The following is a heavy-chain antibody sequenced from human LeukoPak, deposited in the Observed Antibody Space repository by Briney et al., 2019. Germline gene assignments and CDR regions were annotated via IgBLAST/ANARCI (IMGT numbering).Heavy chain of an antibody. CDR1: GYTFTGYY. J-gene: IGHJ4*02. Sequence: ASVKVSCKASGYTFTGYYIHWVRQAPGQGLEWMGWINPNSGGANYAQKFQGRVTMTRDTSISTAYMELSRLRSDDTAVYYCARDSTGVPAAIGGGWGQGTLVTVSS. CDR3: ARDSTGVPAAIGGG. D-gene: IGHD2-2*02. CDR2: INPNSGGA. V-gene: IGHV1-2*02.